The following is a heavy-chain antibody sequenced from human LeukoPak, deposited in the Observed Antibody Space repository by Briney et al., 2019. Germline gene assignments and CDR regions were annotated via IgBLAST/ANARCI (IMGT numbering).Heavy chain of an antibody. D-gene: IGHD3-22*01. V-gene: IGHV4-34*01. CDR3: ARDLRYYFDSSGYFYLGFDY. CDR1: GGSFSGYY. Sequence: SETLSLTCAVYGGSFSGYYWSWIRQPPGKGLEWIGEINHSGNTYYNPSLKSRVSISVDTSKNQFSLKLTSMTAADTAVYYCARDLRYYFDSSGYFYLGFDYWGQGTLVTVSS. J-gene: IGHJ4*02. CDR2: INHSGNT.